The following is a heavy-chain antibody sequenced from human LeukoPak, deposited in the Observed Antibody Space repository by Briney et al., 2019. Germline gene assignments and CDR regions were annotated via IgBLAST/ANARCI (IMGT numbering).Heavy chain of an antibody. D-gene: IGHD6-19*01. V-gene: IGHV1-8*01. CDR3: ARGYSSGWRNWFDP. CDR1: GYTFTSYD. CDR2: MNPNSGDT. Sequence: ASVKVSCKASGYTFTSYDINWVRQATGQGLEWMGWMNPNSGDTGYAQKFQGRVTMTRNTSISTAYMELSSLRSEDTAVYYCARGYSSGWRNWFDPWGQGTLVTVSS. J-gene: IGHJ5*02.